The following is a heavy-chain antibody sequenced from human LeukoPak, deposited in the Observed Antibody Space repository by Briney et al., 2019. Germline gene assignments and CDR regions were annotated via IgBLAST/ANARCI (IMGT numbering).Heavy chain of an antibody. CDR1: GFTFSSYW. V-gene: IGHV3-21*01. D-gene: IGHD3-10*01. CDR2: ISSSSSYI. CDR3: AKDHITMVRGVRGPYHDY. Sequence: PGGSLRLSCAASGFTFSSYWMHWVRQAPGKGLEWVSSISSSSSYIYYADSVKGRFTISRDNAKNSLYLQMNSLRAEDTAVYYCAKDHITMVRGVRGPYHDYWGQGTLVTVSS. J-gene: IGHJ4*02.